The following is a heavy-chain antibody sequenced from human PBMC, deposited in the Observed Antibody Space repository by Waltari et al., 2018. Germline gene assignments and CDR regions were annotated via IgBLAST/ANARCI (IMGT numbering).Heavy chain of an antibody. J-gene: IGHJ5*02. CDR3: AKAHFYDTSGYIEH. D-gene: IGHD3-22*01. CDR2: INGYGDKT. CDR1: GFIFSGYA. Sequence: EVQVLESGGELVQPGGSRRLTCAAAGFIFSGYAINWFRQAPGKGLELVSGINGYGDKTYYADSVKGRFTLSRDNSKNTLTLQMNNLRGEDTAIYYCAKAHFYDTSGYIEHWGQGTLVTVSS. V-gene: IGHV3-23*01.